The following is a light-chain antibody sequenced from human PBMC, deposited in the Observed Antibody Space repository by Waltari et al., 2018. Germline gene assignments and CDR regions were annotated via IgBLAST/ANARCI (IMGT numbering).Light chain of an antibody. CDR3: MQGLQLPIT. V-gene: IGKV2-29*02. CDR2: EVS. CDR1: QSLLHSDGRTC. Sequence: IVMTQTPLSLSVTPGQPASISCKSSQSLLHSDGRTCLFWYLQKPGQSPQLLIHEVSRWFSGVPERFSGSGSGTDFTLKISRVEAEDVGVYYCMQGLQLPITFGQGTRLEIK. J-gene: IGKJ5*01.